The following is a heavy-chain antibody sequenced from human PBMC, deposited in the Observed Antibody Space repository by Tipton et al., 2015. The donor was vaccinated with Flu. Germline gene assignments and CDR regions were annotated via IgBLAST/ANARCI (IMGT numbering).Heavy chain of an antibody. CDR3: ARDDGDYGLGSYHYYYGMDV. Sequence: TLSLTCTVSGDSISSGTYYWSWIRQPAGKGLEWIGRVYTSGSTNYNPSLRSRVTISVDTSKNQFSLKLSSVTAADTAAYYCARDDGDYGLGSYHYYYGMDVWGQGTTVTVSS. J-gene: IGHJ6*02. CDR1: GDSISSGTYY. D-gene: IGHD3-10*01. V-gene: IGHV4-61*02. CDR2: VYTSGST.